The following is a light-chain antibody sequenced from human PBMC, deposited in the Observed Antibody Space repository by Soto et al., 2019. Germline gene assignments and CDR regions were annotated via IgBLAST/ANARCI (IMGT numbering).Light chain of an antibody. CDR2: GIS. V-gene: IGKV3-20*01. Sequence: EIVLTQSPGTLSLSPGERATLSCRASHTISSSYLAWYQQKPGQAPRLLMYGISRSATGIPDRFSGSGSGTDFTLTITRLEPEDFAVYYCQQYGSSPQTFGQGTKVDIK. CDR1: HTISSSY. J-gene: IGKJ1*01. CDR3: QQYGSSPQT.